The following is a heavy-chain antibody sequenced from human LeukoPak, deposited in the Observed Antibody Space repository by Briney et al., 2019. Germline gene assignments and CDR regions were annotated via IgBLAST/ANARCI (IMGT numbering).Heavy chain of an antibody. V-gene: IGHV3-11*05. Sequence: PGGSLRLSCAASGFTFSDYYMSWIRQAPGKGLEWVSYISSSSSYTNYADSVKGRFTISRDNAKNSLYLQMNSLRAEDTAVYYCARVRVSYYGMDVWGQGTTVTVSS. CDR1: GFTFSDYY. J-gene: IGHJ6*02. CDR2: ISSSSSYT. CDR3: ARVRVSYYGMDV. D-gene: IGHD3-3*01.